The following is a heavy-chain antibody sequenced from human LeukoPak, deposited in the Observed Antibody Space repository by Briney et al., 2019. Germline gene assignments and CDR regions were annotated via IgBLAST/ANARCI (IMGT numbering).Heavy chain of an antibody. Sequence: SVKVSCTASGGTFSSYAISWVRQAPGQGLEWMGGIIPIFGTANYAQKFQGRVTITADESTSTAYMELSSLRSEDTAVYYCARDPRIAVAGTGGPAFDIWGQGTMVTVSS. D-gene: IGHD6-19*01. CDR2: IIPIFGTA. CDR3: ARDPRIAVAGTGGPAFDI. V-gene: IGHV1-69*13. J-gene: IGHJ3*02. CDR1: GGTFSSYA.